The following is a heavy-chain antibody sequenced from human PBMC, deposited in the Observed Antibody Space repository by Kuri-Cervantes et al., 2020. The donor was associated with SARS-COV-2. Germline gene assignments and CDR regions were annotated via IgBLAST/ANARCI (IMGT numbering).Heavy chain of an antibody. CDR2: INPSGGST. Sequence: GESLKISCKASGYTFTGYYMHWVRQAPGQGLEWMGIINPSGGSTSYAQKFQGRVTVTRDTSTSTVYMELSSLRSEDTAIYYCATDTNGNCYMDVWGKGTTVTVSS. J-gene: IGHJ6*03. V-gene: IGHV1-46*01. CDR1: GYTFTGYY. CDR3: ATDTNGNCYMDV. D-gene: IGHD2-2*01.